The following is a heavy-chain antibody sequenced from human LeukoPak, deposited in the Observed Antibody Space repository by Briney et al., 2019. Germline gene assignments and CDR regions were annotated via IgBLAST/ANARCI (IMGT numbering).Heavy chain of an antibody. J-gene: IGHJ4*02. CDR3: ARGPYGSGSYY. D-gene: IGHD3-10*01. Sequence: SETLSLTCTVSGGSISSGDYYWSWIRQPPGKGLEWIGYIYYSGTTYYNPSLKSRVTISVDTSKNQFSLKLTSVTAADTAVYYCARGPYGSGSYYWGQGTLVTASS. CDR1: GGSISSGDYY. V-gene: IGHV4-30-4*01. CDR2: IYYSGTT.